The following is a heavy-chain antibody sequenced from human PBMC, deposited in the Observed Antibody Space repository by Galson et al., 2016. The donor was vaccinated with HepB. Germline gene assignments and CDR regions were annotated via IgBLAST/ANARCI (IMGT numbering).Heavy chain of an antibody. J-gene: IGHJ4*02. V-gene: IGHV1-69*13. D-gene: IGHD6-13*01. Sequence: SVKVSCKASGGTFSSSPISWVRQAPGQGPEWMGEMIPIFGSANYAEKFQGRVTMTADESTSTAYMELRSLRSDDTAVYYCARVLSSSWYRAFDYRGQGTLVAISS. CDR2: MIPIFGSA. CDR1: GGTFSSSP. CDR3: ARVLSSSWYRAFDY.